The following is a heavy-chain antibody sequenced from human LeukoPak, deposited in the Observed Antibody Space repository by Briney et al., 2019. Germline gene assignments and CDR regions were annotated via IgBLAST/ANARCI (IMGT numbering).Heavy chain of an antibody. Sequence: ASVKVSCKASGYTFTSYAMHWVRQAPGQRLEWMGWISAGNGNTKYSQKFQGRVTITADKSTNTAHMELSRLESGDTAVYYCTREGVYAPDPSSYHRDAFDIWGQGTVVIVSS. D-gene: IGHD3-16*02. CDR2: ISAGNGNT. CDR3: TREGVYAPDPSSYHRDAFDI. CDR1: GYTFTSYA. J-gene: IGHJ3*02. V-gene: IGHV1-3*01.